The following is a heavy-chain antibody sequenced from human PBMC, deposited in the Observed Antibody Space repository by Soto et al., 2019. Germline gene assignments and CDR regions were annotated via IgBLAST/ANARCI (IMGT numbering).Heavy chain of an antibody. CDR3: ARDGGGGHYWFDP. D-gene: IGHD2-15*01. V-gene: IGHV3-30*04. Sequence: QVPLVESGGGVVQPGRSLRLSCAASGFTFSSYAMHWVRQAPGKGLEWVAVISYDGSNKYYADSVKGRFTISRDNXKNTVDLQMNSPRVEDTAVYYCARDGGGGHYWFDPWGQGTLVTVSS. J-gene: IGHJ5*02. CDR1: GFTFSSYA. CDR2: ISYDGSNK.